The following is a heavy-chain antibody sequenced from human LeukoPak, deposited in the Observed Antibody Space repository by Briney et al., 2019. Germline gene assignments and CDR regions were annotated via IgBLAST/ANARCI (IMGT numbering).Heavy chain of an antibody. CDR2: IGTYGTP. V-gene: IGHV3-23*01. D-gene: IGHD1-14*01. CDR3: AKESGYYYEY. J-gene: IGHJ4*02. CDR1: GFTITSYP. Sequence: PGGSLRLSCAASGFTITSYPMRWVCQAPGKGLEWVSTIGTYGTPFYSNSVKGRFTISRDSPKNTLYLQMDSLRDDDTAVYYCAKESGYYYEYWAQGTLVTVSS.